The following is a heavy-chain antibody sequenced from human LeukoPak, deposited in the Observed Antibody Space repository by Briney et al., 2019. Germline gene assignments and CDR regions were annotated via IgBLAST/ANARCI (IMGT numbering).Heavy chain of an antibody. Sequence: VASVKVSCKASGYTFTSYGISWVRQAPGQGLEWMGWISAYNGNTNYAQKLRGRVTMTTDTSTSTAYMELRSLRSDDTAVYYCASARAGYFDWLLNYWGQGTLVTVSS. D-gene: IGHD3-9*01. J-gene: IGHJ4*02. CDR1: GYTFTSYG. V-gene: IGHV1-18*01. CDR3: ASARAGYFDWLLNY. CDR2: ISAYNGNT.